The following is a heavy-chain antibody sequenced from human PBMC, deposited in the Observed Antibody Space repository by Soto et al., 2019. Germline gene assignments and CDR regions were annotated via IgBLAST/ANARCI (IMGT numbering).Heavy chain of an antibody. CDR3: ARRWTTGEIDY. V-gene: IGHV1-18*01. J-gene: IGHJ4*02. CDR1: GYIFNSFG. CDR2: ISAYTGNT. D-gene: IGHD4-17*01. Sequence: VQLVQSGGEVKKPGASEKVSCKASGYIFNSFGISWVRQAPGQGLEWMGWISAYTGNTKYAQNFQGRVTMTTDTSTSTAYMDLRSLRSDDTAVYYCARRWTTGEIDYWGQGTLVTVSS.